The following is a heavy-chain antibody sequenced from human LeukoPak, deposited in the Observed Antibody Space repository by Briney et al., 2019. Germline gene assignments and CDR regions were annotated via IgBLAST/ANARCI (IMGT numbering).Heavy chain of an antibody. CDR3: ARSGYSGYDDAFDI. D-gene: IGHD5-12*01. Sequence: PSETLSLTCTVSGGSISSSSYYWGWIRQPPGKGLEWIGSIYYSGSAYYNPSLKSRVTISIDTSKNQFSLKLSSVTAADTAVYYCARSGYSGYDDAFDIWGQGTMVTVSS. CDR2: IYYSGSA. V-gene: IGHV4-39*07. CDR1: GGSISSSSYY. J-gene: IGHJ3*02.